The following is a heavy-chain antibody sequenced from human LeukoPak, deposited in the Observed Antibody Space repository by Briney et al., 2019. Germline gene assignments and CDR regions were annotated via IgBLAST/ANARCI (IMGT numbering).Heavy chain of an antibody. CDR3: ADLGTSD. V-gene: IGHV3-7*01. J-gene: IGHJ4*02. Sequence: PGGSLRLCCAVSGFRFSSQWMTWVRQAPGTGLEWVATINSDGSAKYHVDSVKGRFTISRDNAKNLVYLQMSILRAEDTAVYYCADLGTSDCGQGTLVTVSS. D-gene: IGHD1-7*01. CDR1: GFRFSSQW. CDR2: INSDGSAK.